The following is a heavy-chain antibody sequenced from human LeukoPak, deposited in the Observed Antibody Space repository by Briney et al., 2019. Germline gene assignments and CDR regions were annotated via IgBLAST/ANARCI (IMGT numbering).Heavy chain of an antibody. CDR3: AKSGGLVVPAHYYYMDV. CDR2: ISYDGSNK. CDR1: GFTFSSYA. V-gene: IGHV3-30*18. J-gene: IGHJ6*03. D-gene: IGHD2-2*01. Sequence: GGSLRLSCAASGFTFSSYAMHWVRQAAGKGLEWVAVISYDGSNKYYADSVKGRFTISRDNSKNTLYLQMNSLRAEDTAVYYCAKSGGLVVPAHYYYMDVWGKGTTVTVSS.